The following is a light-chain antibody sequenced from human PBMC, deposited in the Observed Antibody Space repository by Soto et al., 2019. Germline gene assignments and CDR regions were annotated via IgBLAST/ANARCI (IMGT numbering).Light chain of an antibody. J-gene: IGKJ1*01. CDR2: GAS. CDR3: QQYGSSPRT. Sequence: EIVLPQSPGTLSLSPGERATLSCRASQSVSSSYLAWYQQKPGQAPRLLIYGASSRATGIRDRFSGSGSGTDFTLTISRLEPEEFAVYYCQQYGSSPRTFGQGTKVEIK. CDR1: QSVSSSY. V-gene: IGKV3-20*01.